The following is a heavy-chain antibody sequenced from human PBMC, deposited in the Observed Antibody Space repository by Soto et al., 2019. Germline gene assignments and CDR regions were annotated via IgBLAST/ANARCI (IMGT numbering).Heavy chain of an antibody. CDR1: GYTFSSYG. CDR3: AGDGVYGSGSYGYYGMDV. D-gene: IGHD3-10*01. V-gene: IGHV1-18*04. J-gene: IGHJ6*02. Sequence: QVQLVQSGAEVKKPGASVKVSCKASGYTFSSYGISWVRQAPGQGLEWMGWISAYNGNTNYAQKLQDRATMTTDTSTSTAYMELRSLRSDDTAVYYCAGDGVYGSGSYGYYGMDVWGQGTTVTVSS. CDR2: ISAYNGNT.